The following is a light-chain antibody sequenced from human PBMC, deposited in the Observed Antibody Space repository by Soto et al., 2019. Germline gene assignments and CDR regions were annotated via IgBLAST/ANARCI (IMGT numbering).Light chain of an antibody. CDR1: QSISY. CDR2: DVS. Sequence: EIVLTQSPATLSLSPWERVTLSCRAIQSISYLAWYQHKPGQPPRLLIDDVSNRATGIPARFSGSGSATDFTLTISSLGPEDFAVCYWQYRSTFGQGTRLEIK. V-gene: IGKV3-11*01. CDR3: QYRST. J-gene: IGKJ5*01.